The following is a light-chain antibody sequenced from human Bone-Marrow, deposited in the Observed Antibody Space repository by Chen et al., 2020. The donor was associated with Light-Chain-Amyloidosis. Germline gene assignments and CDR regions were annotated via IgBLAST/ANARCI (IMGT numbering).Light chain of an antibody. V-gene: IGLV3-25*03. CDR2: RDT. CDR3: QSADSSCTYEVI. Sequence: SYELTQPPSVSVSPGHTARITCSGDDLTTKYDYWYQRKPGQAPVLVIHRDTERPTGISEQFSGDSSGTTATFTISGVQAEDGADYHCQSADSSCTYEVIFGGGTKLSVL. CDR1: DLTTKY. J-gene: IGLJ2*01.